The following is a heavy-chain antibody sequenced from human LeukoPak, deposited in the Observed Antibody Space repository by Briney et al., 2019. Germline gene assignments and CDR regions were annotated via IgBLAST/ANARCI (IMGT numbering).Heavy chain of an antibody. CDR1: EYTFSVYH. V-gene: IGHV1-2*02. J-gene: IGHJ3*02. CDR2: INPDSGDT. Sequence: ASVKVSCKASEYTFSVYHIHWVRQAPGQGLEWMAWINPDSGDTNYAQKFQGRVTMTRHMSISTAYMEVSRLRFDDTAVYYCARDQVAGSWSSDVFDIWGQGTMVTVSS. CDR3: ARDQVAGSWSSDVFDI. D-gene: IGHD6-13*01.